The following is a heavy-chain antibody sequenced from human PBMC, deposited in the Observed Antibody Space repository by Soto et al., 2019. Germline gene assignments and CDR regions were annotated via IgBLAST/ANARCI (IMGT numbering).Heavy chain of an antibody. Sequence: ASVKVSCKASGYTFTSYGISWVGQAPGQGLEWMGWISAYNGNTNYAQKLQGRVTMTTDTSTSTAYMELRSLRSDDTAVYYCARDGRTLKPGIAAAGTRDYYYYGMDVWGQGTTVTVSS. CDR3: ARDGRTLKPGIAAAGTRDYYYYGMDV. CDR1: GYTFTSYG. D-gene: IGHD6-13*01. V-gene: IGHV1-18*01. J-gene: IGHJ6*02. CDR2: ISAYNGNT.